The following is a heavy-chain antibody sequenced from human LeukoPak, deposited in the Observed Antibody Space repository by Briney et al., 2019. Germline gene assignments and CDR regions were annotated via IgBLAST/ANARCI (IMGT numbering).Heavy chain of an antibody. D-gene: IGHD6-19*01. CDR3: ASAVAGSVMDY. Sequence: ASVKVSCKASGGTFSSYAISWVRQAPGQGLEWMGGIIPIFGTANYGQKFQGRVTITADKSTSTAYMELSSLRSEDTAVYYCASAVAGSVMDYWGQGTLVTVSS. CDR2: IIPIFGTA. J-gene: IGHJ4*02. V-gene: IGHV1-69*06. CDR1: GGTFSSYA.